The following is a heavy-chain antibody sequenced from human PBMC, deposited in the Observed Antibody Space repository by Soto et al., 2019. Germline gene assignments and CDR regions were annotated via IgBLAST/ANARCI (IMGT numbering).Heavy chain of an antibody. D-gene: IGHD3-3*01. CDR1: GFAFSSYA. Sequence: PGGSLRLSCAASGFAFSSYAMSWVRQAPGKGLEWVSAISGSGGSTHYADSVKGRFTISRDNSKNTLYLQMNSLRAEDTAVYYCAKAPIMLFGVLTSYYFDYWGQVTLVTVSA. J-gene: IGHJ4*02. CDR3: AKAPIMLFGVLTSYYFDY. CDR2: ISGSGGST. V-gene: IGHV3-23*01.